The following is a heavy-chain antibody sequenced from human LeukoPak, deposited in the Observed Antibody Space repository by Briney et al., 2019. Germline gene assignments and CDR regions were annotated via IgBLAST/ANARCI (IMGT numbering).Heavy chain of an antibody. CDR2: IYYSGST. V-gene: IGHV4-59*08. CDR1: GGSISSYY. CDR3: ARHRTEDGAFDI. J-gene: IGHJ3*02. Sequence: LETLSLTCTVSGGSISSYYWSWIRQPPGKGLEWIGYIYYSGSTNYNPYLKSRVTISVDTSKNQFSLKLSSVTAADTAVYYCARHRTEDGAFDIWGQGTMVTVSS. D-gene: IGHD7-27*01.